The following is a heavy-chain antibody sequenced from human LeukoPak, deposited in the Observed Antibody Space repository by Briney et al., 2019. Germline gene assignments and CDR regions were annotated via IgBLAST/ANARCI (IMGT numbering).Heavy chain of an antibody. V-gene: IGHV1-2*02. CDR3: ARGQTYYDFWSGYSNDAFDI. J-gene: IGHJ3*02. CDR1: GGTFTGYY. CDR2: INPNSGGT. Sequence: ASVKVSCKASGGTFTGYYMHWVRQAPGQGLEWMGWINPNSGGTNYAQKFQGRVTMTRDTSISTAYMELSRLRSDDTAVYYCARGQTYYDFWSGYSNDAFDIWGQGTMVTVSS. D-gene: IGHD3-3*01.